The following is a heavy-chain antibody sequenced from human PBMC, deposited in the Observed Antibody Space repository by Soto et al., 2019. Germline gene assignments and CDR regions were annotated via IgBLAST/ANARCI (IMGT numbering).Heavy chain of an antibody. CDR3: ARAGESSTRYYHYYGMDV. CDR1: GGSFSSYA. J-gene: IGHJ6*02. CDR2: IIPMFGTP. Sequence: QVQLVQSGAEVKKPGSSVKVSCKPSGGSFSSYAITWVRQAPGQGLEWMGGIIPMFGTPKYPQKFQGRVTITAAEFTSTAYMELGSLRSEDTAVYYCARAGESSTRYYHYYGMDVWGQGTTVTVSS. D-gene: IGHD2-2*01. V-gene: IGHV1-69*01.